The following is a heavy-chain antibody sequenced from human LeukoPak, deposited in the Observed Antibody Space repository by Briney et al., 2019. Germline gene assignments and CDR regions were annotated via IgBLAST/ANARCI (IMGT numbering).Heavy chain of an antibody. CDR2: ISGSGGST. V-gene: IGHV3-23*01. CDR1: GFTFSSYA. D-gene: IGHD6-19*01. Sequence: QPGASLRLSYAASGFTFSSYAMSWVRQAPWKGLEWVSAISGSGGSTYYADSVKGRFTISRDNSKNTLYLQMNSLRAEDTAVYYCAKWRDSSGWYCFDYWGQGTLVTVSS. CDR3: AKWRDSSGWYCFDY. J-gene: IGHJ4*02.